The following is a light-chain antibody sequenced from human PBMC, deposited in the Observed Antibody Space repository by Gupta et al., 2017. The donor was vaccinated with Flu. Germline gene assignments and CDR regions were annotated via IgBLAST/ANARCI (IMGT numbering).Light chain of an antibody. CDR2: RSF. J-gene: IGLJ3*02. V-gene: IGLV1-47*01. CDR3: STWDDTLSAWV. CDR1: TSNIGSNY. Sequence: QSVLTQPPSASGPPGQRVIIACSGTTSNIGSNYVFWYQQVPGAAPRLLIYRSFQRPSGIPDRFSGSKSDTSASLAIGGLRSEDEGDYYCSTWDDTLSAWVFGEGTKVTVL.